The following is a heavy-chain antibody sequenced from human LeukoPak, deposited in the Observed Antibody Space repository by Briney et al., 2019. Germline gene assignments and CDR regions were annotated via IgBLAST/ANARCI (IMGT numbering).Heavy chain of an antibody. CDR3: ARVSSSLDAFDI. D-gene: IGHD6-13*01. J-gene: IGHJ3*02. CDR1: GGSICSGGYY. CDR2: IYFSGST. V-gene: IGHV4-31*03. Sequence: SETLSLTCTVSGGSICSGGYYWSWIRQHPGKGLEWIGYIYFSGSTHYNPSLKSRVTISLDKSKKQFSLKLSSVTAADTAVYYCARVSSSLDAFDIWGQGTMVTVSS.